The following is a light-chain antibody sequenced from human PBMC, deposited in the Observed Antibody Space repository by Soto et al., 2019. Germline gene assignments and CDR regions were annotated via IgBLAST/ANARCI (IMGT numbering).Light chain of an antibody. CDR2: TAG. J-gene: IGLJ1*01. CDR1: SSNIGSNT. CDR3: SAWDNSLNGYV. Sequence: QSVLTQPLSVSASPGQRVTISCSGCSSNIGSNTVAWYQHLPGTAPPRLIFTAGQRPSGVPGRFSGSKSGTSASLAISGLQSEDEGDYYCSAWDNSLNGYVFGPGTKLPVL. V-gene: IGLV1-44*01.